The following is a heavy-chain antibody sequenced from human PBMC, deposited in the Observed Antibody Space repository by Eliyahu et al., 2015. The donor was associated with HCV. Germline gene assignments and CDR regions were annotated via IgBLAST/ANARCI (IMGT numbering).Heavy chain of an antibody. Sequence: QVQLQESGPGLVEPSGTLSLTCSVSGGSITSNYWSWIRQSPGRGLGXIGYISYXGSTNYNPXLKSRATISIDMSKTHFSLRLSSMTAADTAVYYCARVVDKWGGVRWNPERWYHDIWGRGTLVTVSS. CDR1: GGSITSNY. V-gene: IGHV4-59*01. D-gene: IGHD4-23*01. CDR2: ISYXGST. CDR3: ARVVDKWGGVRWNPERWYHDI. J-gene: IGHJ2*01.